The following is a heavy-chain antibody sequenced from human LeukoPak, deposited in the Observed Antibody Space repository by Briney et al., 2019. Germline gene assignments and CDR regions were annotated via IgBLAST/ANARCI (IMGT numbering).Heavy chain of an antibody. V-gene: IGHV3-73*01. Sequence: GGALRLSCAAPGFTFRGSAMHWVRQASGKGLGWVGRIRSKANNYATAYAASVKGRFTISRDDSKNTAYLQMNSLKTEDTAVYYCTTNGEEGYYFDYWGQGTLVTVSS. CDR2: IRSKANNYAT. CDR3: TTNGEEGYYFDY. J-gene: IGHJ4*02. CDR1: GFTFRGSA.